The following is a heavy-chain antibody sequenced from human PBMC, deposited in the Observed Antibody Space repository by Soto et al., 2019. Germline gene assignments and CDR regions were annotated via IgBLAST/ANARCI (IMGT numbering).Heavy chain of an antibody. J-gene: IGHJ4*02. D-gene: IGHD3-9*01. CDR3: AKDLTDFDWLLEAGAAAVPFDY. V-gene: IGHV3-23*01. CDR2: ISGSGGST. CDR1: GFTFSSYA. Sequence: PGGSLRLSCAASGFTFSSYAMSWVRQAPGKGLEWVSAISGSGGSTYYADSVKGRFTISRDNSKNTLYLQMNSLRAEDTAVYYSAKDLTDFDWLLEAGAAAVPFDYWGQGTLVTVSS.